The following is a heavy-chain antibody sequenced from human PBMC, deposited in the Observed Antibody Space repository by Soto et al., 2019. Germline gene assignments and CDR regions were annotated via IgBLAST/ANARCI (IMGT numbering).Heavy chain of an antibody. CDR3: ASTTKVTTIRGIIPGRMDV. CDR1: GYTFSNSG. J-gene: IGHJ6*02. Sequence: QVQLVQSGAEVKEPGASVKVSCKASGYTFSNSGISWVRQAPGQGLEWMGWISVYKGITKYAQNLQGRATMTTDTSTSTAYMQLRSLRSDDTAVYFCASTTKVTTIRGIIPGRMDVWGHGTTVTVSS. V-gene: IGHV1-18*01. D-gene: IGHD3-10*01. CDR2: ISVYKGIT.